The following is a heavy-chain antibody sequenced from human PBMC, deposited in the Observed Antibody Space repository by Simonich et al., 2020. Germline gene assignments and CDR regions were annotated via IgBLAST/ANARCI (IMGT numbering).Heavy chain of an antibody. CDR2: INHSGNT. V-gene: IGHV4-34*01. D-gene: IGHD1-1*01. CDR3: ARGKGWKNAFDI. Sequence: QVQLQQWGAGRLKHSETMSLTCAVYGGSFSGYYWSWIRQPPGKGLEWIGEINHSGNTHNNPSLKSLVTISVDTSKNQFSLNLSSVTAADTAVYYCARGKGWKNAFDIWGQGTMVTVSS. CDR1: GGSFSGYY. J-gene: IGHJ3*02.